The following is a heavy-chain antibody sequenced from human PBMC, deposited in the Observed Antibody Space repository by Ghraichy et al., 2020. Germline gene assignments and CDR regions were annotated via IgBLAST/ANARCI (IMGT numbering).Heavy chain of an antibody. CDR3: VKDNYNTFDF. D-gene: IGHD3-3*01. CDR2: IKTKTYGLTR. CDR1: GFSFIDAW. V-gene: IGHV3-15*01. Sequence: GGSLRLSCAASGFSFIDAWMNWVRRGPGKGLEWVGRIKTKTYGLTRDYAAPVKGRFTISRDDSKNTVYLQMNSLTIEDTAVYYCVKDNYNTFDFWGQGTMVTVSS. J-gene: IGHJ3*01.